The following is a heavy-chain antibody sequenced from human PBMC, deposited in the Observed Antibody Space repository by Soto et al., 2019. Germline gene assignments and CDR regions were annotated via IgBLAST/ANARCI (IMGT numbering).Heavy chain of an antibody. Sequence: PSETLSLTCTVSGGSLWSDDYVWGWIRQPPGKGLEWLGSVHYSGSTYYNPSLKSRVIISVDTSKNQFSLKLSSVTAAVTAVHYCARLWLGERPPDYWGQGTLVTVSS. V-gene: IGHV4-39*01. CDR2: VHYSGST. CDR3: ARLWLGERPPDY. D-gene: IGHD3-10*01. CDR1: GGSLWSDDYV. J-gene: IGHJ4*02.